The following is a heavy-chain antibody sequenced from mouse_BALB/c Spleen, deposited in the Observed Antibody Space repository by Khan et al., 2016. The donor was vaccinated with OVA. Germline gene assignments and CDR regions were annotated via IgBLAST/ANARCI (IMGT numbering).Heavy chain of an antibody. CDR1: GYSITSAYY. Sequence: EVQLQESGPDLVKPSQSLSLTCSVTGYSITSAYYWNWIRKFPGNRLEWMGYIGCDGSNNYTPSLKHRISITRDTATNQFFLQLSSVTTEDTATYSCARAGGWFADWGQGTLVTVSA. J-gene: IGHJ3*01. V-gene: IGHV3-6*02. CDR2: IGCDGSN. CDR3: ARAGGWFAD.